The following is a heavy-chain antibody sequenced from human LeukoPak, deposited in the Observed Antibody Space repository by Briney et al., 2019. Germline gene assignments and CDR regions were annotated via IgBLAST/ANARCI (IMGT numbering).Heavy chain of an antibody. Sequence: SETLSLTCTVSGGSISSYYWSWIRQPPGKGLEWIGYIYYSGSTNYNPSLKSRVTISVDMSKNQFSLNLRSMTAADTAMYYCARVFGGYSYHYFDYWGQGILVTVSS. CDR3: ARVFGGYSYHYFDY. J-gene: IGHJ4*02. V-gene: IGHV4-59*01. D-gene: IGHD5-18*01. CDR1: GGSISSYY. CDR2: IYYSGST.